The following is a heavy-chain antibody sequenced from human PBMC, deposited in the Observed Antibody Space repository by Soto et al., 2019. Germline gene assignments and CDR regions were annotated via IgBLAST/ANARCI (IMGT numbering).Heavy chain of an antibody. V-gene: IGHV3-7*01. Sequence: GGSLRLSCAASGFTFSSYWMSWVRQAPGKGLEWVANIKQDGSEKYYVDSVKGRFTISRDNAKNSLYLQMNSLRAEDTAVYYCAREIAIGSADTVKYYYYYMDVWGKGTTVTVSS. CDR2: IKQDGSEK. CDR1: GFTFSSYW. D-gene: IGHD3-10*01. J-gene: IGHJ6*03. CDR3: AREIAIGSADTVKYYYYYMDV.